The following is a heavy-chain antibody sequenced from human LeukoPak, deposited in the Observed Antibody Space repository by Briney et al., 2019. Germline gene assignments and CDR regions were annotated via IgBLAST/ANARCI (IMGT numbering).Heavy chain of an antibody. CDR2: IYSGGYT. Sequence: PGGSLRLSCAVSGFTVSSNYMSCVRQAPGKGLEWVSVIYSGGYTYYADSVKGRFTISRDNFKNTLSLQMGSLRAEDMAVYYCARDGVSAPDYHYMDVWGKGTTVTVSS. V-gene: IGHV3-53*05. D-gene: IGHD3-16*01. J-gene: IGHJ6*03. CDR1: GFTVSSNY. CDR3: ARDGVSAPDYHYMDV.